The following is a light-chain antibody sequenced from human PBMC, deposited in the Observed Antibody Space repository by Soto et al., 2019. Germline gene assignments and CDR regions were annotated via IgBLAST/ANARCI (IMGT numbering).Light chain of an antibody. CDR2: GAS. Sequence: EILMTQSPATLSVSPGERVTLSCRASQSVSSYLAWYQQKPGQPPRLLIYGASTRATGIPDRFSGSGSGTDFTLTISRLEPEDFAMYYCLHHGSSLWTFGQGTKVDI. J-gene: IGKJ1*01. V-gene: IGKV3-20*01. CDR3: LHHGSSLWT. CDR1: QSVSSY.